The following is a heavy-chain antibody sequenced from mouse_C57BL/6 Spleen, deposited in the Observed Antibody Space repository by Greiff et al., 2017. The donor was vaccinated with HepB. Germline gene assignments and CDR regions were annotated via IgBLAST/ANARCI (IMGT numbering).Heavy chain of an antibody. CDR3: ARENDYSYGSSRGWFAY. V-gene: IGHV1-76*01. CDR2: IYPGSGNT. Sequence: VQLQQSGAELVRPGASVKLSCKASGYTFTDYYINWVKQRPGQGLEWIARIYPGSGNTYYNEKFKGKATLTAEKSSSTAYMQLSSLTYEDSAVYFCARENDYSYGSSRGWFAYWGQGTLVTVSA. D-gene: IGHD1-1*01. CDR1: GYTFTDYY. J-gene: IGHJ3*01.